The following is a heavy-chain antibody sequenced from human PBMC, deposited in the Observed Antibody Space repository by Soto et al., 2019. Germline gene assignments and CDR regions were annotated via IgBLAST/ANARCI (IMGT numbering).Heavy chain of an antibody. D-gene: IGHD6-13*01. CDR3: ARAMLAEIAAAGTGGQEFDY. V-gene: IGHV4-59*12. Sequence: SETLSLTCTVSGGSISSYYWSWIRQPPGKGLEWIGYIYYSGSTNYNPSLKSRVTISVDTSKNQFSLQLNSVTPEDTAVYYCARAMLAEIAAAGTGGQEFDYWGQGTLVTVSS. CDR1: GGSISSYY. CDR2: IYYSGST. J-gene: IGHJ4*02.